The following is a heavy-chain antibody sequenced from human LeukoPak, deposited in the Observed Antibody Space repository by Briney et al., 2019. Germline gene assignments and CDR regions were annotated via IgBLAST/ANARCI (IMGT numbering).Heavy chain of an antibody. J-gene: IGHJ4*02. D-gene: IGHD3-22*01. V-gene: IGHV3-53*01. CDR1: GFTVSSNY. Sequence: GGSLRLSCAASGFTVSSNYMSWVRQAPGKGLDWVSVLYSGGSTYYADSVKGRFTISRDNSKNTLYLQMNSLRAEDTAVYYCARDRRTRYDSSGYYSFGYWGQGTLVTVSS. CDR3: ARDRRTRYDSSGYYSFGY. CDR2: LYSGGST.